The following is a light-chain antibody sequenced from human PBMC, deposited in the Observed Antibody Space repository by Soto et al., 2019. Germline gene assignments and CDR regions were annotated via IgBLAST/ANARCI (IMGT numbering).Light chain of an antibody. CDR2: KAS. V-gene: IGKV1-5*03. CDR1: QTISSW. Sequence: IQVTQSPSTLSRTIGDRVTITCRASQTISSWLAWYQQKPGKAPKLLIYKASTLKSGVPSRFSGSGSGTEFTLTISSLQPDDFATYYCQHYNSYSETFGQGTKVDI. CDR3: QHYNSYSET. J-gene: IGKJ1*01.